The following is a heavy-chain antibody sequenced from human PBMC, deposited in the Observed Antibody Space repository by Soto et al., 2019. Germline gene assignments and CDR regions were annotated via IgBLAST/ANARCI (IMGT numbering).Heavy chain of an antibody. CDR2: ISSNGVGA. CDR1: GFTLSGYA. V-gene: IGHV3-64*01. CDR3: AKRDRQDYYYMDV. D-gene: IGHD2-21*01. Sequence: EVQLAESGGGLAQPGGSLRLSCAASGFTLSGYAMVWVRQAPGKGLEYVSGISSNGVGASYPNSVQGRFTIFRGNSKITVYLPMGSLRHEDMPVYYCAKRDRQDYYYMDVWSKGSTVTVS. J-gene: IGHJ6*03.